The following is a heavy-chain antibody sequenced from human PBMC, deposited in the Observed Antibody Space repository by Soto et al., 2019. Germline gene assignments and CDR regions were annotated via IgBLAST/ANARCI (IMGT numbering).Heavy chain of an antibody. CDR3: ARTKWVDNSFDY. J-gene: IGHJ4*02. D-gene: IGHD6-19*01. CDR2: INPNSGGT. V-gene: IGHV1-2*02. CDR1: GYTFTGYY. Sequence: ASVKVSCKASGYTFTGYYMHWVRQAPGQGLEWMGWINPNSGGTNYAQKFQGRVTMTRDTSISTAYMELSRLRSDDTAVYYSARTKWVDNSFDYWGQGTLVTVSS.